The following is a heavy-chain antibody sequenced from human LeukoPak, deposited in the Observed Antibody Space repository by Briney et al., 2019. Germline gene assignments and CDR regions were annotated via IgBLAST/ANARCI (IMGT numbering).Heavy chain of an antibody. D-gene: IGHD2-15*01. J-gene: IGHJ5*02. Sequence: GGSLRLSCAASGFSFSTYAMHWVRQAPGKGLDWVAMIWSDASNQYYADSVKGRFTISRDNAKNSLYLQMNSLRVEDTALYFCAKGYASFDPWGQGTLVTVSS. CDR1: GFSFSTYA. CDR3: AKGYASFDP. V-gene: IGHV3-33*03. CDR2: IWSDASNQ.